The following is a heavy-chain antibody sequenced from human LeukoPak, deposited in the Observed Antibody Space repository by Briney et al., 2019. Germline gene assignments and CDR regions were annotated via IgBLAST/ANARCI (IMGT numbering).Heavy chain of an antibody. D-gene: IGHD1-26*01. J-gene: IGHJ6*03. CDR3: ARTGLHSGSYSLVYYYYYMDV. CDR2: IYTSGST. V-gene: IGHV4-61*02. Sequence: SETLSLTCTVSGNSISSGDNYWSWIRQPAGKGLEWIGRIYTSGSTNYNPSLKSRVTISVDTSKNQFSLKLSSVTAADTAVYYCARTGLHSGSYSLVYYYYYMDVWGKGTTVTVSS. CDR1: GNSISSGDNY.